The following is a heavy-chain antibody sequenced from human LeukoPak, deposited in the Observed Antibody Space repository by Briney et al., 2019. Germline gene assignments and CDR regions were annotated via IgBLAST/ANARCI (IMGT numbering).Heavy chain of an antibody. V-gene: IGHV3-53*01. Sequence: GGSLRLSCAASGFTVSNNYMSWVRQAPGKGLEWVSVIYRDDSTYYADSVKGRFTISRGNSKNTLYLQMNSLRAEDTAVYYCARRRDGYSLGFFDYWGQGALVTVSS. J-gene: IGHJ4*02. CDR2: IYRDDST. D-gene: IGHD5-24*01. CDR1: GFTVSNNY. CDR3: ARRRDGYSLGFFDY.